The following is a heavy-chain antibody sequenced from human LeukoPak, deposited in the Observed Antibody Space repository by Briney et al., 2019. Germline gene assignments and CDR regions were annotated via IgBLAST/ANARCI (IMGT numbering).Heavy chain of an antibody. CDR1: GFTFNNYW. Sequence: GSLRLSCAASGFTFNNYWMSWIRQPPGKGLEWIGYIYYSGSTNYNPSLKSRVTISVDTSKNQFSLKLSSVTAADTAVYYCARDLSNYMDVWGKGTTVTVSS. CDR3: ARDLSNYMDV. J-gene: IGHJ6*03. D-gene: IGHD2/OR15-2a*01. CDR2: IYYSGST. V-gene: IGHV4-59*01.